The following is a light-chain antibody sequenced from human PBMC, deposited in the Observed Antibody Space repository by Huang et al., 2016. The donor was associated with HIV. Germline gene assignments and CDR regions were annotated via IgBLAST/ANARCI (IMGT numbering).Light chain of an antibody. J-gene: IGKJ1*01. Sequence: DIQMTQSPASLSASVGDRVTITCRASQNINTHFNWFQQKPGKAPKVLISAASTLQSGVPSRCSGGGSGTLFTLTITSLQPEDFATYYCQQTYTGGTFGQGTKVEIK. CDR3: QQTYTGGT. V-gene: IGKV1-39*01. CDR1: QNINTH. CDR2: AAS.